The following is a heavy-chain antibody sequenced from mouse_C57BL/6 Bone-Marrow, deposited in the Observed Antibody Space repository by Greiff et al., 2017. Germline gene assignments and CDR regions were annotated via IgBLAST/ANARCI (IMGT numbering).Heavy chain of an antibody. CDR3: TTSPGAMDY. CDR1: GFNIKDDY. J-gene: IGHJ4*01. CDR2: IDPENGDT. Sequence: EVQLKQSGAELVRPGASVKLSCTASGFNIKDDYMHWVKQRPEQGLEWIGWIDPENGDTEYASKFQGKATITADTSSNTAYLQLSSLTSEDTAVYYCTTSPGAMDYWGQGTSVTVSS. D-gene: IGHD4-1*01. V-gene: IGHV14-4*01.